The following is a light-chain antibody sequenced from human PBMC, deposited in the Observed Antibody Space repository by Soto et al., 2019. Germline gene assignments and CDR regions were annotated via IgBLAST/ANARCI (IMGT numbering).Light chain of an antibody. J-gene: IGKJ1*01. Sequence: ESQVTQYTSSLSASLGDGVTTTCLSSENINAYLNWYQQKAVKAHELLIYAASNLQSGVPPRFSGSGSVTEFALIISRLHPEDCASYYCQQSYSITRTFD. CDR2: AAS. V-gene: IGKV1-39*01. CDR3: QQSYSITRT. CDR1: ENINAY.